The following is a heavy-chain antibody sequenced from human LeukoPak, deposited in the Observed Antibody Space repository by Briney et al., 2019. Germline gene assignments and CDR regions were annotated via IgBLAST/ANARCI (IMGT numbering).Heavy chain of an antibody. CDR2: ISSSSSYI. V-gene: IGHV3-21*01. Sequence: PGGSLRLSCAASGFTFSSYSMNWVRQAPGKGLEWVSSISSSSSYIYYADSVKGRFTISRDNAKNSLYLQMNSLRAEDTAVYYCARVGPGEVTVDYWGQGTLVTVSS. CDR1: GFTFSSYS. CDR3: ARVGPGEVTVDY. J-gene: IGHJ4*02. D-gene: IGHD3-10*01.